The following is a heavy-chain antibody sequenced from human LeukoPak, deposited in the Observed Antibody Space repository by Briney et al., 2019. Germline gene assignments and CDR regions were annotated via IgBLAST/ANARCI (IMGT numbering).Heavy chain of an antibody. Sequence: EGSLRLSCAASGFTFSSYSMNWVRQAPGMGLEWISYIGISSGNTKYADSVKGRFTISGDKAKNSVYLQMNSLRVEDTAVYYCARDTKYAFDNWGQGTLVTVSS. D-gene: IGHD2-2*01. V-gene: IGHV3-48*01. CDR2: IGISSGNT. CDR1: GFTFSSYS. CDR3: ARDTKYAFDN. J-gene: IGHJ4*02.